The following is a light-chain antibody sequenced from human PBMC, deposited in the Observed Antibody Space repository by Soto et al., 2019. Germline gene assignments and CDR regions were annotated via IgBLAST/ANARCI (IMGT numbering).Light chain of an antibody. CDR3: LLSYSGARGV. CDR1: TGAVTSGHY. Sequence: QTVVTQEPSLTVSPGGTVTLTCGSSTGAVTSGHYPYWFQQKPGQAPRTLIYDTSNKHSWTPARFSGSLLGGKAALTLSGAQPEDDAEYYCLLSYSGARGVFGTGTKLTVL. CDR2: DTS. V-gene: IGLV7-46*01. J-gene: IGLJ1*01.